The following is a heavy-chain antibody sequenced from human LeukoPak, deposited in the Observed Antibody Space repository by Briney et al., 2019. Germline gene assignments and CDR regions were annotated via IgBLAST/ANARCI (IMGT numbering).Heavy chain of an antibody. D-gene: IGHD5-18*01. CDR2: INPNSGGT. Sequence: GASVKVSCKASGYTFTGYYMHWVRQAPGQGLEWMGWINPNSGGTNYAQKFQGRVTITADKSTSTAYMELSSLRSEDTAVYYCARLGYSYGYYYFDYWGQGTLVTVSS. CDR1: GYTFTGYY. CDR3: ARLGYSYGYYYFDY. J-gene: IGHJ4*02. V-gene: IGHV1-2*02.